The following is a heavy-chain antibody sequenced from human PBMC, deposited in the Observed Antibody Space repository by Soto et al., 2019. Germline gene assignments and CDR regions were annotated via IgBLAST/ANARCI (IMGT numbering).Heavy chain of an antibody. CDR3: ARVGGHDYGDYEYYFDY. Sequence: QVQLQESGPGLVKPSETLSLTCTVSGGSISSYYWSWIRQPPGKGLEWIGYIYYSGRTKYNPSLKIRVTISVDTSKNQFSLKLSSVTGADTAVYYCARVGGHDYGDYEYYFDYWGQGPLVTVSS. CDR1: GGSISSYY. CDR2: IYYSGRT. D-gene: IGHD4-17*01. J-gene: IGHJ4*02. V-gene: IGHV4-59*01.